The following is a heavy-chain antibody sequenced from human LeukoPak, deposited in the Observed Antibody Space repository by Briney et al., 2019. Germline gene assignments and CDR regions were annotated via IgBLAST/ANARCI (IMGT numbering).Heavy chain of an antibody. J-gene: IGHJ6*03. V-gene: IGHV3-20*04. Sequence: GGSLRLSCAASGFTFDDYGMSWVRQAPGKGLEWVSGINWNGGSTGYADSVKGRFTISRDSAKNSLYLQMNSLRAEDTALYYCARLGYCSGGSCYYYYYMDVWGKGTTVTVSS. CDR3: ARLGYCSGGSCYYYYYMDV. CDR2: INWNGGST. D-gene: IGHD2-15*01. CDR1: GFTFDDYG.